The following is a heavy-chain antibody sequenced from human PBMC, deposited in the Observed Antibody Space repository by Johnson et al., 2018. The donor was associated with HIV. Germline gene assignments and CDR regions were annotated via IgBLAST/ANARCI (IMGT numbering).Heavy chain of an antibody. V-gene: IGHV3-66*01. D-gene: IGHD3-10*01. Sequence: EVQLVESGGGLVQPGGSLRLSCAASGFTFSDYYMSWIRQAPGKGLVWVSIIYSGGSTYYADSVRGRFTISRDNSKNTLYLQMTSLRAEDTAVYYCVRGLLWFGELLEAFDIWGQGTVLTVSS. CDR3: VRGLLWFGELLEAFDI. CDR1: GFTFSDYY. J-gene: IGHJ3*02. CDR2: IYSGGST.